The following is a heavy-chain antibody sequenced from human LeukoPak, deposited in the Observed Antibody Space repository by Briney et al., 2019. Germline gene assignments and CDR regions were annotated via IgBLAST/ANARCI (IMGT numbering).Heavy chain of an antibody. CDR1: EFTYG. CDR3: AKDRGYNYGLCDY. J-gene: IGHJ4*02. CDR2: ISGSGDNT. Sequence: GGSLRLSCAASEFTYGMNWVRQAPGKGLEWVSAISGSGDNTYYADSVKGRFTISRDTSKNTLFLQMNSLRAEDTAVYYCAKDRGYNYGLCDYWGQGTLVTVSS. V-gene: IGHV3-23*01. D-gene: IGHD5-18*01.